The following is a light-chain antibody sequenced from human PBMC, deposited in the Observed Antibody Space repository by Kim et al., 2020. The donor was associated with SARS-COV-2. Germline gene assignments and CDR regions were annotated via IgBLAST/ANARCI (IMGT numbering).Light chain of an antibody. CDR1: QCISSW. V-gene: IGKV1-5*01. CDR2: DAS. Sequence: SVGDRVAITYRASQCISSWLAWYQQKPGKAPKLLIYDASNLESGVPSRFSGSESETEFTLTISNLHPDDFATYYCQQYRTNTYATFGQGTKVEIK. J-gene: IGKJ1*01. CDR3: QQYRTNTYAT.